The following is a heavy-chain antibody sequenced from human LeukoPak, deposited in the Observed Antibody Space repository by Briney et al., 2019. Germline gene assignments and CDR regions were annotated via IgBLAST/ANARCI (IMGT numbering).Heavy chain of an antibody. Sequence: PGGSLRLSCIASGFTFSNYVMHWVRQAPGKGLEWVSAISGSGGSTYYADSVKGRFTISRDNSKNTLYLQMNSLRAEDTAVYYCAKAARYCSSTSCFNWFDPWGQGTLVTVSS. CDR3: AKAARYCSSTSCFNWFDP. CDR2: ISGSGGST. V-gene: IGHV3-23*01. D-gene: IGHD2-2*01. CDR1: GFTFSNYV. J-gene: IGHJ5*02.